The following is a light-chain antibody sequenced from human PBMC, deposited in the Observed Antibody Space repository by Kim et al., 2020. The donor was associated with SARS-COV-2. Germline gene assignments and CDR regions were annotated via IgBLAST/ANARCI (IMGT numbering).Light chain of an antibody. CDR2: GKN. V-gene: IGLV3-19*01. CDR1: SLRSYY. CDR3: NSRDSSGNHLV. Sequence: ALGQTVRITCQGASLRSYYASWYQQQPGQAPVLVIYGKNNRPSGIPDRFSGSSSGNTASLTITGAQAEDEADYYCNSRDSSGNHLVFGGGTQLTVL. J-gene: IGLJ2*01.